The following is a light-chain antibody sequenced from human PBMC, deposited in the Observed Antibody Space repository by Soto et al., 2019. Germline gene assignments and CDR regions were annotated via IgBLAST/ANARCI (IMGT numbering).Light chain of an antibody. Sequence: SNELTQPSSVSVSPGQTARITCSGDVLAKKYARWFQQKPGQAPVLVIYKDSERPSGIPERFSGSSSGTTVTLTISGAQVEDEADYYCYSAADNNLGVFGGGTKLTVL. CDR3: YSAADNNLGV. J-gene: IGLJ2*01. CDR1: VLAKKY. CDR2: KDS. V-gene: IGLV3-27*01.